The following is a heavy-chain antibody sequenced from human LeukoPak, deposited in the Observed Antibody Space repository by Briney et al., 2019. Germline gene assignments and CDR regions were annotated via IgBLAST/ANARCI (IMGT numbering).Heavy chain of an antibody. CDR1: GGSISSSSYY. CDR3: ARDHDEGSLGNWFDP. J-gene: IGHJ5*02. CDR2: IYYSGST. Sequence: SETLSLTCTVSGGSISSSSYYWGWIRQPPGKGLEWIGSIYYSGSTYYNPSLKSRVTISVDTSKNQFSLKLSSVTAADTAVYYCARDHDEGSLGNWFDPWGQGTLVTVSS. V-gene: IGHV4-39*07. D-gene: IGHD3-3*01.